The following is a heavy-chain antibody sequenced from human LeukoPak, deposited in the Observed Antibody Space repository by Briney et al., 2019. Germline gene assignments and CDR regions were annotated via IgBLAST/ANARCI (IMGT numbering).Heavy chain of an antibody. CDR3: AKDIWEGESGYYYYYGMDV. J-gene: IGHJ6*02. Sequence: GGSLRLSCAASGFTFDDYAMHWVRQAPGKGLEWVSGISWNSGSIGYADSVKGRFTISRDNAKNSLYLQMNSPRAEDTALYYCAKDIWEGESGYYYYYGMDVWGQGTTVTVSS. D-gene: IGHD1-26*01. CDR2: ISWNSGSI. V-gene: IGHV3-9*01. CDR1: GFTFDDYA.